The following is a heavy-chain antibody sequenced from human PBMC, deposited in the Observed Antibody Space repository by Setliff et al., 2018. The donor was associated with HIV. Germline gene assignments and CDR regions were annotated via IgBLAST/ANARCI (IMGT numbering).Heavy chain of an antibody. V-gene: IGHV1-24*01. CDR3: ARVSLEVDYDFRQGYYYYYMDV. CDR2: FDPQDGKT. J-gene: IGHJ6*03. Sequence: GASVKVSCKISGYTLTEVSMHWVRQAPGKGLEWMGYFDPQDGKTIYAQKFQGRVTMTEDTSTDTAYMDLKSLRSDDTAVYYCARVSLEVDYDFRQGYYYYYMDVWGKGTTVTVSS. CDR1: GYTLTEVS. D-gene: IGHD3-22*01.